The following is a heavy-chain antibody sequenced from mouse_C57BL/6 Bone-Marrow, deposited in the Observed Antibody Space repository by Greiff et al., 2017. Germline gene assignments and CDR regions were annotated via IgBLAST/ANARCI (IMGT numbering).Heavy chain of an antibody. J-gene: IGHJ2*01. CDR2: IYPGDGDT. V-gene: IGHV1-82*01. CDR3: ARYGYLFDY. D-gene: IGHD2-2*01. CDR1: GYTFTSYW. Sequence: QVQLQQPGAELVMPGASVKLSCKASGYTFTSYWMHWVKQRPGKGLEWIGRIYPGDGDTNYNGKFKGKATLTADKSYSTAYMQLSSLTSEDSAVYFCARYGYLFDYWGQGTTLTVSS.